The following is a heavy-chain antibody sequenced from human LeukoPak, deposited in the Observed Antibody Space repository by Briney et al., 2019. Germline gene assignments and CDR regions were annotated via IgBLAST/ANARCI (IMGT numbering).Heavy chain of an antibody. Sequence: PSETLSLTCGVSGGSISSGGFSWSWIRQPPGKGLEWIGYIYHSGSTYYNLSLKSRVTISVDRSKNQFSLKLSSVTAADTAVYYCARGGGHCSSTSCRPLEFDPWGQGTLVTVSS. CDR1: GGSISSGGFS. J-gene: IGHJ5*02. D-gene: IGHD2-2*01. CDR2: IYHSGST. V-gene: IGHV4-30-2*01. CDR3: ARGGGHCSSTSCRPLEFDP.